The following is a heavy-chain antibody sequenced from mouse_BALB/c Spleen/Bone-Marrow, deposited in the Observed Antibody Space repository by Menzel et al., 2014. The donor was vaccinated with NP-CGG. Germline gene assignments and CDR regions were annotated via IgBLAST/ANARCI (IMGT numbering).Heavy chain of an antibody. Sequence: EVKLVESGGVFVKPGGSLKLSCAASGFTFSTYAMPWVRQSPEQRLEWVAEISSGGSYTYYPDTVTGRFTISRDNAKNTLYLEMSSLRSDDAAMYYCASDGYGSSDWGQGTLVTVSA. CDR3: ASDGYGSSD. V-gene: IGHV5-9-4*01. CDR2: ISSGGSYT. J-gene: IGHJ3*01. CDR1: GFTFSTYA. D-gene: IGHD1-1*01.